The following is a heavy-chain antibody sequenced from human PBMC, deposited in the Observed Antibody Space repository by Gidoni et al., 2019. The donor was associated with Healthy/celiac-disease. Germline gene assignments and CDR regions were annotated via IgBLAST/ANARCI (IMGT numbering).Heavy chain of an antibody. CDR3: ARGRGGYYYYMDV. Sequence: QVQLPDSGPGLVKPSQTLSLTCPVSGCSISSGGYYWSWIRQHPGKGLEWIGYIYYSGSTYYNPSLKSRVTISVDTSKNQFSLKLSSVTAADTAVYYCARGRGGYYYYMDVWGKGTTVTVSS. CDR2: IYYSGST. V-gene: IGHV4-31*03. CDR1: GCSISSGGYY. D-gene: IGHD3-16*01. J-gene: IGHJ6*03.